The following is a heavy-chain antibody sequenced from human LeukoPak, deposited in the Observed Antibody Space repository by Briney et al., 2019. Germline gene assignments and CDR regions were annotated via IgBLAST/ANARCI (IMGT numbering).Heavy chain of an antibody. CDR3: AREGDSIAAAGTFDY. J-gene: IGHJ4*02. CDR2: IYHSGST. V-gene: IGHV4-30-2*01. CDR1: GGSISSGGYY. Sequence: SQTLSLTCTVSGGSISSGGYYWSWIRQPPGKGLEWIGYIYHSGSTYYNPSLKSRVTISVDRSKNRFSLKLSSVTAADTAVYYCAREGDSIAAAGTFDYWGQGTLVTVSS. D-gene: IGHD6-13*01.